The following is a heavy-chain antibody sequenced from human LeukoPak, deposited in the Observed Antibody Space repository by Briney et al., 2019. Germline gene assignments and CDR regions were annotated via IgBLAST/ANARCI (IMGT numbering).Heavy chain of an antibody. D-gene: IGHD4-23*01. CDR1: GFTFSRYS. J-gene: IGHJ3*02. V-gene: IGHV3-48*02. CDR3: ARDTLEYSNSPDALDI. Sequence: GGSLRLSCAVSGFTFSRYSMNWVRQAPGKGLEWVSYIGSSGSTVYYADSVKGRFTISRDNAKNSLYMQMESLRDEDTAIYYCARDTLEYSNSPDALDIWGQGTMVTVSS. CDR2: IGSSGSTV.